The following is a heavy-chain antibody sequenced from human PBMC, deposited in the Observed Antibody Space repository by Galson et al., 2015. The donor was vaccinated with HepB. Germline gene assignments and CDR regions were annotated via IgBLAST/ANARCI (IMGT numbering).Heavy chain of an antibody. CDR3: ATRDWGLVLGG. V-gene: IGHV3-23*01. D-gene: IGHD2-21*01. Sequence: SLRLSCAASGFTFSSHAMNWVRQAPGKGLEWVSGINNDGGGAKHVDSVKGRFSISRDNSRNTLYLQMNTLRVEDTAVYYCATRDWGLVLGGWGQGSLVTVSS. CDR1: GFTFSSHA. CDR2: INNDGGGA. J-gene: IGHJ4*02.